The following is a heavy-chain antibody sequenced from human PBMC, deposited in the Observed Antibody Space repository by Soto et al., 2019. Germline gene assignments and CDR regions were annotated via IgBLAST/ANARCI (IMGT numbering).Heavy chain of an antibody. V-gene: IGHV1-69*01. CDR1: GGTFSSYA. D-gene: IGHD1-7*01. J-gene: IGHJ4*02. CDR3: ARGERPARKITGTTGRSGWHDY. CDR2: IIPIFGTA. Sequence: QVQLVQSGAEVKKPGSSVKVSCKASGGTFSSYAISWVRQAPGQGLEWMGGIIPIFGTAIYAQKFQGRVTITADESTSTAYMELSSLRSEDTAVYYCARGERPARKITGTTGRSGWHDYWGQGTLVTVSS.